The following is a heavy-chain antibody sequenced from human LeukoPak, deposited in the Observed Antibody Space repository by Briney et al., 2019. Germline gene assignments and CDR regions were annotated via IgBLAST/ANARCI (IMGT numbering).Heavy chain of an antibody. J-gene: IGHJ4*02. D-gene: IGHD2-15*01. CDR1: GGSISSSSYY. CDR3: AGQFGGSRPFDY. V-gene: IGHV4-39*01. Sequence: SETLSLTCTVSGGSISSSSYYWGWIRQPPGKGLEWIGSIYYSGSTYYNPSLKSRVTISVDTSKSQCSLKLSSVTAADTAVYYCAGQFGGSRPFDYWGQGTLVTVSS. CDR2: IYYSGST.